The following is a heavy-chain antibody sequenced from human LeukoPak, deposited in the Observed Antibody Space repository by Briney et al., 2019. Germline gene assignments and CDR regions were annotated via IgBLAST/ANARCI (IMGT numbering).Heavy chain of an antibody. V-gene: IGHV3-21*01. CDR2: ISSSSSYI. CDR1: GFTFSSYG. Sequence: GGSLRLSCAASGFTFSSYGMSWVRQAPGKGLEWVSSISSSSSYIYYADSVKGRFTISRDNAKNSLYLQMNSLRAEDTAVYYCARDSIGSSYEFDYWGQGTLVTVSS. D-gene: IGHD6-6*01. CDR3: ARDSIGSSYEFDY. J-gene: IGHJ4*02.